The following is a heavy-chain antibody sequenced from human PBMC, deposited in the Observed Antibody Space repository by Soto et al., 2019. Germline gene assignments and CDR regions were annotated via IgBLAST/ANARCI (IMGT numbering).Heavy chain of an antibody. CDR3: ARVPLLWFGDSHNWFDP. CDR2: INPNSGGT. D-gene: IGHD3-10*01. V-gene: IGHV1-2*02. CDR1: GCTFTGYY. J-gene: IGHJ5*02. Sequence: QVQLVQSGAEVKKPGASVKVSCKASGCTFTGYYMHWVRQAPGQGLEWMGWINPNSGGTNYAQKFQGRVTMTRETSISTAYMELSRLRSDDTAVYYCARVPLLWFGDSHNWFDPWGQGTLVTVSS.